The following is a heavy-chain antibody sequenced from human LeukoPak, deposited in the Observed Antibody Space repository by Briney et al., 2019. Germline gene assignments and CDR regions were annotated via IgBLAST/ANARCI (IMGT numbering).Heavy chain of an antibody. CDR3: ARGCITMVRGVIMKINYYYYYYMDV. CDR1: GYTFTSYD. CDR2: MNPNSGNT. J-gene: IGHJ6*03. Sequence: GASVKVSCKASGYTFTSYDINWVRQATGQGLEWMGWMNPNSGNTGYAQKFQGRATMTRNTSISTVYMELSSLRSEDTAVYYCARGCITMVRGVIMKINYYYYYYMDVWGKGTTVTISS. V-gene: IGHV1-8*01. D-gene: IGHD3-10*01.